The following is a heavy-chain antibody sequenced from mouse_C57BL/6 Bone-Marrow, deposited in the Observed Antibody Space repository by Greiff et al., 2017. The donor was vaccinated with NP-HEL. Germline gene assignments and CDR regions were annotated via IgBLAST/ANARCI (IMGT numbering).Heavy chain of an antibody. CDR2: IYPGGGYT. J-gene: IGHJ4*01. CDR3: AREHWFYAMDY. Sequence: VKLMESGAELVRPGTSVKMSCKASGYTFTNYWIGWAKQRPGHGLEWIGDIYPGGGYTNYNEKFKGKATLTADKSSSTAYMQFSSLTSEDSAIYYCAREHWFYAMDYLGQGTSVTVSS. V-gene: IGHV1-63*01. D-gene: IGHD2-2*01. CDR1: GYTFTNYW.